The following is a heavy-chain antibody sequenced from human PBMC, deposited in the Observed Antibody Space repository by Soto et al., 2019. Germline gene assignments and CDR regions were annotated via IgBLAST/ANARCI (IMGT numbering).Heavy chain of an antibody. D-gene: IGHD6-13*01. CDR1: GCTFSSYA. V-gene: IGHV1-69*13. CDR2: IIPIFGTA. CDR3: ARDPVVGAAAGTGYFDY. Sequence: GASVKVSCKASGCTFSSYAISWVRQAPGQGLEWMGGIIPIFGTANYAQKFQGRVTITADESTSTAYMELSSLRSEDTAVYYCARDPVVGAAAGTGYFDYWGQGTLVTVS. J-gene: IGHJ4*02.